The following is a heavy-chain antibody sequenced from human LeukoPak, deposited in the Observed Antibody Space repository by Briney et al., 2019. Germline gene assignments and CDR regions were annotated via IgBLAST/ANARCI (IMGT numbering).Heavy chain of an antibody. V-gene: IGHV3-33*08. J-gene: IGHJ4*02. CDR3: ARENYGDY. CDR1: GFTVSSNY. Sequence: PGGSLRLSCAASGFTVSSNYMSWVRQAPGKGLEWVAVIWYDGSNKYYADSVKGRFTISRDNSKNTLYLQMNSLRAEDTAVYYCARENYGDYWGQGTLVTVSS. CDR2: IWYDGSNK.